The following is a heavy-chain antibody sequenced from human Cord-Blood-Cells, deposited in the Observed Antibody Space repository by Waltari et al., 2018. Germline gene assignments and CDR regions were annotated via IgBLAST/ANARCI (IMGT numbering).Heavy chain of an antibody. CDR1: GFSLSTSGVG. CDR3: AHTLAPYYGSGSDSEYFQH. D-gene: IGHD3-10*01. CDR2: IYWDDDK. J-gene: IGHJ1*01. Sequence: QITLKESGPTLVKPTQTLTLTCTFSGFSLSTSGVGVGWIRQPPGKALEWLALIYWDDDKRYSPSLKSRLTITKDTSKNQVVLTMTNMDPVDTATYYCAHTLAPYYGSGSDSEYFQHWGQGTLVTVSS. V-gene: IGHV2-5*02.